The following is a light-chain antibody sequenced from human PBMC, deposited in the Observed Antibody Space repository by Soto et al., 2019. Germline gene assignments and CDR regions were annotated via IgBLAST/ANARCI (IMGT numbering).Light chain of an antibody. J-gene: IGKJ4*01. Sequence: DIQMTHSPSSLCASVGYRVTITCRASQSISSYLNWYQQKPGKAPKLLIYAASSLQSGVPSRFGGSGSGTDFTLTISSLQPEDFATYYCQQSYSTPLTFGGGTKVDIK. CDR2: AAS. V-gene: IGKV1-39*01. CDR3: QQSYSTPLT. CDR1: QSISSY.